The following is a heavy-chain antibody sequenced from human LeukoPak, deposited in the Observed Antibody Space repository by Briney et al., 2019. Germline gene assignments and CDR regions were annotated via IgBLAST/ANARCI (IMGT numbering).Heavy chain of an antibody. V-gene: IGHV3-23*01. CDR2: ISGSGGST. CDR1: GFTFSSYW. CDR3: AKEGYYDSSGYYRLGYHKGGYFDY. Sequence: GGSLRLSCAASGFTFSSYWMQWVRQAQGKGLEWVSAISGSGGSTYYADSVKGRFTTSRDNSKNTLYLQMNSLRAEDTAVYYCAKEGYYDSSGYYRLGYHKGGYFDYWGQGTLVTVSS. J-gene: IGHJ4*02. D-gene: IGHD3-22*01.